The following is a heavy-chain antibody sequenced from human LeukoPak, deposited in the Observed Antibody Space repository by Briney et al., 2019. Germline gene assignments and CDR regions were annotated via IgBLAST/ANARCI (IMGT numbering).Heavy chain of an antibody. CDR1: GFTFSSYD. CDR2: IGTAGDT. V-gene: IGHV3-13*01. CDR3: ATSSGVSYGSY. J-gene: IGHJ4*02. D-gene: IGHD5-18*01. Sequence: GGSLRLSCAASGFTFSSYDMRWVRQATGKGLEWVSAIGTAGDTYYPGSVKGRFTISRDNAKNTLYLQMNSLRAEDTAVYYCATSSGVSYGSYWGQGTLVTVSS.